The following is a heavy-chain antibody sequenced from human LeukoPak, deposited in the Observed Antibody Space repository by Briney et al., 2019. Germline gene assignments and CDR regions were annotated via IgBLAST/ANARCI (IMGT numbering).Heavy chain of an antibody. CDR1: GGTFSSYA. D-gene: IGHD6-13*01. V-gene: IGHV1-69*01. CDR2: IIPIFGTA. J-gene: IGHJ6*02. CDR3: AMGAPSSSWYLRYYGMDV. Sequence: ASVTVSCTASGGTFSSYAISWVRQATGQGLEWMGGIIPIFGTANYAQKFQGRVTITADESTSTAYMELSSLRSEDTAVYYCAMGAPSSSWYLRYYGMDVWGQGTTVTVSS.